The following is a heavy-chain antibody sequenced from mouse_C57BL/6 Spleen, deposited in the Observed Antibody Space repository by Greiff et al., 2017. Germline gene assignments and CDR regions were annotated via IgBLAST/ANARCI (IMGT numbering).Heavy chain of an antibody. D-gene: IGHD1-1*01. Sequence: VQLQQPGAELVRPGSSVKLSCKASGYTFTSYWMGWVKQRPGQGLEWIGNIYPSDSDTHYNQKFKDKATLTVDKSSSTAYMQLSSLTSSYSAVYCCSSSTTVVAYSYFDVWGTGTVVTVS. CDR1: GYTFTSYW. CDR2: IYPSDSDT. J-gene: IGHJ1*03. V-gene: IGHV1-61*01. CDR3: SSSTTVVAYSYFDV.